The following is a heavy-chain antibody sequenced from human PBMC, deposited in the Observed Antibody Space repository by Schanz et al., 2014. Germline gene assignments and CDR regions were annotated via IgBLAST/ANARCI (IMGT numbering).Heavy chain of an antibody. CDR2: ISDRGDGT. Sequence: EVQLVESGGELIQPGGSLRLSCEASGFTFSRYWMYWVRQAPGKGLEWVSGISDRGDGTNYGDSVRGRFTISRDNSRNTVYLQMNNVGVDDTATYYCVKTDAGWRFDYWGQGTLVIVSS. V-gene: IGHV3-23*04. D-gene: IGHD6-19*01. J-gene: IGHJ4*02. CDR1: GFTFSRYW. CDR3: VKTDAGWRFDY.